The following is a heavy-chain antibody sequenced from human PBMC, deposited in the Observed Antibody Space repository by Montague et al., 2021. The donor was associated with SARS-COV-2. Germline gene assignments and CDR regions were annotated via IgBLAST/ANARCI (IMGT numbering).Heavy chain of an antibody. Sequence: SLRLSCAASGFTFRSYAMHWVRQTPGKGLEWVASISDDGTNKFYVDSVKGRFTIPRDNSKNSLYLQMNSLRADDTAVYYCARDGHRRLSIEGRFDPWGQGTLVTVSS. CDR3: ARDGHRRLSIEGRFDP. CDR1: GFTFRSYA. V-gene: IGHV3-30*04. D-gene: IGHD6-6*01. CDR2: ISDDGTNK. J-gene: IGHJ5*02.